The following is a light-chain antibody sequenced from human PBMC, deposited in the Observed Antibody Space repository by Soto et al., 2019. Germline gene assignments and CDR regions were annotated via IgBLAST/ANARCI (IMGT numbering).Light chain of an antibody. CDR2: RNT. J-gene: IGLJ2*01. CDR1: SSNIGSNS. V-gene: IGLV1-47*01. Sequence: QSVLTQPPSTSGTPGQRVTISCSGSSSNIGSNSVYWYQQLPGTAPKLLIYRNTQRPSGVPDRFSGSKSGTSASLAISGLRFEDEADYYCAAWDDSPSGRGVFGGGTKLTVL. CDR3: AAWDDSPSGRGV.